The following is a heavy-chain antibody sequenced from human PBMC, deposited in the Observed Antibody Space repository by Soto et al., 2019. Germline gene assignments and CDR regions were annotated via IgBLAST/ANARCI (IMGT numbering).Heavy chain of an antibody. J-gene: IGHJ4*02. CDR3: ARGANLWIQLWPKYYFDY. V-gene: IGHV6-1*01. Sequence: SQTLSLTCAISGDSVSSNSAAWNWIRQSPSRGLEWLGRTYYRSKWYNDYAVSVKSRITINPDTSKNQFSLQLNSVTPEDTAVYYCARGANLWIQLWPKYYFDYWGQGTLVTVSS. D-gene: IGHD5-18*01. CDR1: GDSVSSNSAA. CDR2: TYYRSKWYN.